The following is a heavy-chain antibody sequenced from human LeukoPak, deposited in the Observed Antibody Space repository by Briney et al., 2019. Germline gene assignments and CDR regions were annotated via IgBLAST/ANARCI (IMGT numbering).Heavy chain of an antibody. CDR3: ARGRTVGHPGIAVEDDYYGMDV. CDR2: IYYSGST. CDR1: GGSISSYY. D-gene: IGHD6-19*01. V-gene: IGHV4-59*01. J-gene: IGHJ6*02. Sequence: SETLSLTCTVSGGSISSYYWSWIRQPPGKGLERIGYIYYSGSTNYNPSLKSRVTISVDTSKNQFSLKLSSVTAADTAVYYCARGRTVGHPGIAVEDDYYGMDVWGQGTTVTVSS.